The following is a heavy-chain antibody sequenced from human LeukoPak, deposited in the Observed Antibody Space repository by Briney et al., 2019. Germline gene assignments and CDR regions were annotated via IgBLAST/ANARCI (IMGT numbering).Heavy chain of an antibody. Sequence: GSLRLSCAASGFTFSNYWFHWVRQAPGNGLVLVSLINAYGSSTSYADSVKGRLTIYRDNAKNTLFLKMNSARAEDTAVYYCARGGGATLARYWGPGTLVTVSS. J-gene: IGHJ4*02. V-gene: IGHV3-74*01. CDR1: GFTFSNYW. D-gene: IGHD1-26*01. CDR3: ARGGGATLARY. CDR2: INAYGSST.